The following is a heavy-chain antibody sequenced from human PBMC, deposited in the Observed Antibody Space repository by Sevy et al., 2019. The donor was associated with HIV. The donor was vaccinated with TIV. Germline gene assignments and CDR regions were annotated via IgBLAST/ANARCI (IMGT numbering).Heavy chain of an antibody. CDR3: ARGLSSGWFDAFDI. Sequence: ASVKVSCKASGYTFTSYDINWVRQATGLGLEWMGWMNPNSGNTGYAQKFQGRVTMTRNTSISTAYMELSSLRSEDTAVYYCARGLSSGWFDAFDIWGQGTMVTVSS. CDR2: MNPNSGNT. J-gene: IGHJ3*02. CDR1: GYTFTSYD. V-gene: IGHV1-8*01. D-gene: IGHD6-19*01.